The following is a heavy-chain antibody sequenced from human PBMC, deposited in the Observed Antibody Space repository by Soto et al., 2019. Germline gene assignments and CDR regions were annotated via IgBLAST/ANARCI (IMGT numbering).Heavy chain of an antibody. CDR3: ARIWGGGGYALIY. CDR2: ISSSGTTT. J-gene: IGHJ4*02. CDR1: GFTFSDFY. D-gene: IGHD2-8*01. V-gene: IGHV3-11*01. Sequence: QVQLVESGGGLVKPGGSLRLSCAASGFTFSDFYMSWIRQAPGKGLEWISYISSSGTTTYYTDSVKGRFTISRDNAKNPLYLQMNTRRDEDTAVYYCARIWGGGGYALIYWGQGTLVTVSS.